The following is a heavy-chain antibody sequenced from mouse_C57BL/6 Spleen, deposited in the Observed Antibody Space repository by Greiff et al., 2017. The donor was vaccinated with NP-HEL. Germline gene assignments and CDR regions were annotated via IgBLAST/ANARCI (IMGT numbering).Heavy chain of an antibody. CDR2: ISNLAYSI. Sequence: EVRLVESGGGLVQPGGSLKLSCAASGFTFSDYGMAWVRQAPRKGPEWVAFISNLAYSIYYADTVTGRFTISRENAQNTRYLEMSSLRSEDTAMYYCAMRAGYDYDDYYAMDYWGQGTSVTVSS. V-gene: IGHV5-15*01. D-gene: IGHD2-4*01. CDR1: GFTFSDYG. J-gene: IGHJ4*01. CDR3: AMRAGYDYDDYYAMDY.